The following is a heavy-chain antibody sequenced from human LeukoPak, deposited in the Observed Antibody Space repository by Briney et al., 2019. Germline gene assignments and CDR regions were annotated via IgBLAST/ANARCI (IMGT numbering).Heavy chain of an antibody. V-gene: IGHV3-30*04. D-gene: IGHD4-17*01. CDR3: ARAPMTTEDY. Sequence: PGRSLRLSCAASGFTFSSYAMHWVRQAPGKGLEWVAVISYDGGDKYHADSVKGRFTISRDNAKNSLYLQMNSLRAEDTAVYYCARAPMTTEDYWGQGTLVTVSS. CDR1: GFTFSSYA. J-gene: IGHJ4*02. CDR2: ISYDGGDK.